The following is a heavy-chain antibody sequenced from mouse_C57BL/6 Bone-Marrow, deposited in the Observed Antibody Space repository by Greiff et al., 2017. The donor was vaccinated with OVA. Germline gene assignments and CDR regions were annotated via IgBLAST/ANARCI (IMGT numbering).Heavy chain of an antibody. Sequence: QVQLQQPGAELVKPGASVKMSCKASGYTFTSYWITWAKQRPGQGLEWIGDIYPGRGSTNYNEKFKSKATLTVDTSSSTAYMQLSSLTSEDSAVYYCARALMYYYGSSGVGYFDVWGTGTTVTVSS. J-gene: IGHJ1*03. D-gene: IGHD1-1*01. CDR3: ARALMYYYGSSGVGYFDV. CDR1: GYTFTSYW. V-gene: IGHV1-55*01. CDR2: IYPGRGST.